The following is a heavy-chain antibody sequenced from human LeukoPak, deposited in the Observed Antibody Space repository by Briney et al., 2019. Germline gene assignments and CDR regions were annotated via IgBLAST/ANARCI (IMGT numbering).Heavy chain of an antibody. Sequence: PGGSLRLSCAASGFTFSNAWMSWVRQPPGKGLEWIGSIYYSGSTYYNPSLKSRVVLSVDTSKNQFSLRLTSVTVADTAVYYCARPLTGTYGFAYWSLGTPVIVSS. CDR1: GFTFSNAW. CDR2: IYYSGST. D-gene: IGHD1-14*01. J-gene: IGHJ4*02. CDR3: ARPLTGTYGFAY. V-gene: IGHV4-59*04.